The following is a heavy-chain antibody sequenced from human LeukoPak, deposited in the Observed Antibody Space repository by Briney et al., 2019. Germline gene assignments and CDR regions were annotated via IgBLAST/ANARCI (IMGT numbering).Heavy chain of an antibody. CDR3: ARPIVGATPGDAFDI. D-gene: IGHD1-26*01. J-gene: IGHJ3*02. V-gene: IGHV3-30-3*01. Sequence: GGSLRLSCAASGFTFSSYAMHWVRQAPGKGLEWVAVISYDGSNKYYADSVKGRFTISRDNSKNTLYLQMNSLRAEDTAVYYCARPIVGATPGDAFDIWGQGTMVTVSS. CDR2: ISYDGSNK. CDR1: GFTFSSYA.